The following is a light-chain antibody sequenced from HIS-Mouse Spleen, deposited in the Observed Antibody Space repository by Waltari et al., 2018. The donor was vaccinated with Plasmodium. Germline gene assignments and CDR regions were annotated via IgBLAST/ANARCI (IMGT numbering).Light chain of an antibody. CDR2: KAS. Sequence: MTQSPATLSVSPGERVTITCRASQSISSWLAWYQQKPGKAPKLLIYKASSLDSGVPSRFSGSGSGTEFTLTISSLQPDDFATYYCQQYNSYSPITFGQGTRLEIK. CDR1: QSISSW. CDR3: QQYNSYSPIT. J-gene: IGKJ5*01. V-gene: IGKV1-5*03.